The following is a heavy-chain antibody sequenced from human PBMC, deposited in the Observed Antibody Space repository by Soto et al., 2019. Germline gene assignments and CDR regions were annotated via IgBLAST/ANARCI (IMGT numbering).Heavy chain of an antibody. CDR2: IIPILGIA. D-gene: IGHD3-10*01. J-gene: IGHJ6*02. V-gene: IGHV1-69*04. CDR1: GYTFTRSG. Sequence: SVKVSWKASGYTFTRSGISWVRQAPGQGLEWMGRIIPILGIANYAQKFQGRVTITADKSTSTAYMELSSLRSEDTAVYYCASYYYGSSRGGDYYYYGMDVWG. CDR3: ASYYYGSSRGGDYYYYGMDV.